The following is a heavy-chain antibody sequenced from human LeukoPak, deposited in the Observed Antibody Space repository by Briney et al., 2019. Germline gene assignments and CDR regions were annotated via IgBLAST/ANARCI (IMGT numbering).Heavy chain of an antibody. CDR3: ASPRLRFLEWLSPDDAFDI. V-gene: IGHV4-39*01. D-gene: IGHD3-3*01. CDR2: IYYSEST. Sequence: SETLSLTCTVSGGFISSSSYYWGWIRQPPGKGLEWIGSIYYSESTYYNPSLKSRVTISVDTSKNQFSLKLSSVTAADTAVYYCASPRLRFLEWLSPDDAFDIWGQGTMVTVSS. CDR1: GGFISSSSYY. J-gene: IGHJ3*02.